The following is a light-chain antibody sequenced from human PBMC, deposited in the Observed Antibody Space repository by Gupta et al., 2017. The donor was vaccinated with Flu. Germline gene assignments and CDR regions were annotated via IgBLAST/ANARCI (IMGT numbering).Light chain of an antibody. CDR2: RNN. Sequence: QSVLTHPPSASGTAGQRVTISCSGRSSNIGSNYVYWYQQLPGTAPKLLIYRNNQRPSGVPDRFSGSKSGTSASLAISGLRSEDEADYYCAAWDDSLSGRWVFGGGTKLTVL. CDR1: SSNIGSNY. CDR3: AAWDDSLSGRWV. J-gene: IGLJ3*02. V-gene: IGLV1-47*01.